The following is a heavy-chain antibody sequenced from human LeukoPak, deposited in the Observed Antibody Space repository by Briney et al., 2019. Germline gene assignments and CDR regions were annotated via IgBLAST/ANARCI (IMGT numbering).Heavy chain of an antibody. Sequence: GGSLRLSCTTSGFAFSNYAMNWVRQAPGKGLEWVSGISGGSTYYADSVKGRFTISRDNAKNTVYLQMNSLRAEDTAVYYCAKDPYGTRYFDYWGQGTLVTVSS. D-gene: IGHD2-2*01. CDR3: AKDPYGTRYFDY. V-gene: IGHV3-23*01. CDR1: GFAFSNYA. J-gene: IGHJ4*02. CDR2: ISGGST.